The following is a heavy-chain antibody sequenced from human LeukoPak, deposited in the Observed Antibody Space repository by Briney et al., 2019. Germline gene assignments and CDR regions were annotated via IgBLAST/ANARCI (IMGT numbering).Heavy chain of an antibody. V-gene: IGHV3-7*01. CDR1: EFTFSSYW. Sequence: GGSLRLSCAASEFTFSSYWMSWVRQAPGKGLEWVANIKQDGSEKYYVDSVKGRFTISRDNAKNSLYLQMNSLRAEDTAVYYCARIVSSWAKNYFDYWGQGTLVTVSS. CDR3: ARIVSSWAKNYFDY. J-gene: IGHJ4*02. CDR2: IKQDGSEK. D-gene: IGHD6-13*01.